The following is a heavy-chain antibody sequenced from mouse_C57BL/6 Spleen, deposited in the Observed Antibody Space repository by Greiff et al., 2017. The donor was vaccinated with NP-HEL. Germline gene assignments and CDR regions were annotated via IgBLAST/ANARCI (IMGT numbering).Heavy chain of an antibody. CDR2: ISSGSSTI. J-gene: IGHJ2*01. Sequence: EVMLVESGGGLVKPGGSLKLSCAASGFTFSDYGMHWVRQAPEKGLEWVAYISSGSSTIYYADTVKGRFTISRDNAKNTLFLQMTSLRSEDTAMYYCARHYGNYVPHCDYWGQGTTLTVSS. V-gene: IGHV5-17*01. CDR3: ARHYGNYVPHCDY. D-gene: IGHD2-1*01. CDR1: GFTFSDYG.